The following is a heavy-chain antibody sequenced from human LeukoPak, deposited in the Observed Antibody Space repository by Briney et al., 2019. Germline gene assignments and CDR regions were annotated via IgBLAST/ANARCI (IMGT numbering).Heavy chain of an antibody. Sequence: GGSLRLSCAASGFTFSSYAMSWVRQAPGKGLEWVSAISDSGGSTYYADSVKGRFTISRDNSKNTLYLQMNSLRAEDTAVYYCASTPLGPDILVGKDYYGMDVWGQGTTVTVSS. CDR3: ASTPLGPDILVGKDYYGMDV. D-gene: IGHD2-2*01. CDR2: ISDSGGST. J-gene: IGHJ6*02. CDR1: GFTFSSYA. V-gene: IGHV3-23*01.